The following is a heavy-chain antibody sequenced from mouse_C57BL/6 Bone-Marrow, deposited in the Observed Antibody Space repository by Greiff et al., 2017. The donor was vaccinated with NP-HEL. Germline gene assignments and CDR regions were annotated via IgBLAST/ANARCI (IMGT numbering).Heavy chain of an antibody. D-gene: IGHD3-3*01. CDR3: TTAGLLYYFDY. CDR1: GFNIKDDY. J-gene: IGHJ2*01. CDR2: IEPENGDT. Sequence: EVQLQQSGAELVRPGASVKLSCTASGFNIKDDYMPWVKQRPEQGLEWIGWIEPENGDTEYASKFQGKATITADTSSNTAYLQLSSLTSEDTAVYYCTTAGLLYYFDYWGQGTTLTVSS. V-gene: IGHV14-4*01.